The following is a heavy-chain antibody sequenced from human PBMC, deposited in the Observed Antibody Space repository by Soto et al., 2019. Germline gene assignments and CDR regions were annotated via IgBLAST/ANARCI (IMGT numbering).Heavy chain of an antibody. D-gene: IGHD2-2*02. CDR1: GFTFSSYA. Sequence: GGSLRLSCATSGFTFSSYAMSWVRQAPGKGLEWVSAISGSGGSTYYADSVKGRFTISRDNSKNTLYLQMNSLRAEDTAAYYCAKDSEYQLLYAVEFDYWGQGTLVTVSS. CDR3: AKDSEYQLLYAVEFDY. CDR2: ISGSGGST. J-gene: IGHJ4*02. V-gene: IGHV3-23*01.